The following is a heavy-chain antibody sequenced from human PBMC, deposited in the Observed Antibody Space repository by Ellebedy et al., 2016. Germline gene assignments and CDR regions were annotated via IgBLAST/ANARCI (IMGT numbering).Heavy chain of an antibody. CDR1: GYTFSNYY. Sequence: ASVKVSCKASGYTFSNYYLHWVRQAPGQGLEWMGWINPTSGGTKYAQKFQGWVTMTRDTSFSTAYMEIRRLRSDDTAVYYCAKGGYSYGYYFDYWGQGTLVTVSS. CDR3: AKGGYSYGYYFDY. J-gene: IGHJ4*02. D-gene: IGHD5-18*01. CDR2: INPTSGGT. V-gene: IGHV1-2*04.